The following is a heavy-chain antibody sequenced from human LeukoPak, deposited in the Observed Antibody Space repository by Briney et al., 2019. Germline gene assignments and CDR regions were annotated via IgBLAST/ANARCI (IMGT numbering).Heavy chain of an antibody. CDR3: AKTSNWEDYGMDV. CDR2: INPSGGST. D-gene: IGHD7-27*01. V-gene: IGHV1-46*01. Sequence: GASGKVSCKASGYTFTSYYMHWVRQAPGQGLEWMGIINPSGGSTSYAQKFQGRVTMTRDTSTSTVYMELSSLRSEDTAVYYCAKTSNWEDYGMDVWGQGTTVTVSS. J-gene: IGHJ6*02. CDR1: GYTFTSYY.